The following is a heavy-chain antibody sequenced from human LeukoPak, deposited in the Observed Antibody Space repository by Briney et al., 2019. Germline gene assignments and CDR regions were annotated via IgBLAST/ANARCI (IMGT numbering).Heavy chain of an antibody. Sequence: WASVKVSCKASGGTFRNYGISWVRQAPGQGLEWMGRIIPIIGIANYAQKFQGRVTITADKSTSTAYMELSTLRPEDTAVYYCARWAGYCGGATCPYYLDFWGQGTLVTVSS. CDR1: GGTFRNYG. J-gene: IGHJ4*02. CDR3: ARWAGYCGGATCPYYLDF. D-gene: IGHD2-21*01. V-gene: IGHV1-69*04. CDR2: IIPIIGIA.